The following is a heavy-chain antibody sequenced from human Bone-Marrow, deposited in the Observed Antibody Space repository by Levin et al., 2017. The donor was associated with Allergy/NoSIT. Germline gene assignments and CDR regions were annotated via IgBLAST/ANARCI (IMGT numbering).Heavy chain of an antibody. D-gene: IGHD1-1*01. J-gene: IGHJ3*01. V-gene: IGHV1-69*04. Sequence: SVKVSCKASEETFSSYALSWVRQAPGQGLEWMGRIVPLLDATNYAQSLQGRVTITADISATTVYMELTRLRSEDTAMYYCARVFAGRLDDPLDVWGQGTVVVVSS. CDR1: EETFSSYA. CDR2: IVPLLDAT. CDR3: ARVFAGRLDDPLDV.